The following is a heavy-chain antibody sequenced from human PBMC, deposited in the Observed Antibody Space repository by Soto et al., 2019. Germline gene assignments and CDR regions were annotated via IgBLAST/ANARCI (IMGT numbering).Heavy chain of an antibody. CDR2: IYYSGST. CDR1: GGSISSGGYY. CDR3: ARDHIAEGWFDP. J-gene: IGHJ5*02. D-gene: IGHD2-21*01. Sequence: SETLSLTCTVSGGSISSGGYYWSWIRQHPGKGLEWIGYIYYSGSTYYNPSLKSRVTISVDTSKNQFSLKLSSVTAADTAAYYCARDHIAEGWFDPWGQGTLVTVSS. V-gene: IGHV4-31*03.